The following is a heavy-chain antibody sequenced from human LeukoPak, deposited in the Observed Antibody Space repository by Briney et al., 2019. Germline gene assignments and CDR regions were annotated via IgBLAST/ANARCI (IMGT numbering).Heavy chain of an antibody. CDR1: GGSISSYH. D-gene: IGHD6-13*01. V-gene: IGHV4-59*01. Sequence: SETLSLTCTVSGGSISSYHWSWIRQPPGKGLEWIGYIYYSGSTNYNPSLKSRVTISVDTSKNQFSLKLSSVTAADTAVYYCARGIAAAGNWGQGTLVTVSS. CDR3: ARGIAAAGN. CDR2: IYYSGST. J-gene: IGHJ4*02.